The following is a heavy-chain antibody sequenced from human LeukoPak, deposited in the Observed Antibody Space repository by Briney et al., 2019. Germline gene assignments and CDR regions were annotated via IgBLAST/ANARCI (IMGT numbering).Heavy chain of an antibody. CDR1: GYTFISYA. J-gene: IGHJ4*02. Sequence: ASVKVSCKASGYTFISYAIHWVRQAPGQRLEWMGWINPGNGNTKYSQRFQGRVTITRDTSARTVYMELSSLRSEDTAVYYCVREVETAMVRSHFDCWGQGTLVTVSS. D-gene: IGHD5-18*01. CDR2: INPGNGNT. V-gene: IGHV1-3*01. CDR3: VREVETAMVRSHFDC.